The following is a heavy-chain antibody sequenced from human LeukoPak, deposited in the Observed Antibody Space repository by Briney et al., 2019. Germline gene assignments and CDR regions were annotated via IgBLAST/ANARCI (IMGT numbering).Heavy chain of an antibody. J-gene: IGHJ1*01. CDR1: GFTFNSYA. Sequence: GGSLRLSCAASGFTFNSYAMSWLRQAPGRGLEGVSSISGCGGSTYYADSVKGRFTLSRDNSKNTLYLQMNSLRAEDTAVYYCAKDRSFSYYDSTEPGPLQHSGLGALVTVSS. D-gene: IGHD3-22*01. V-gene: IGHV3-23*01. CDR2: ISGCGGST. CDR3: AKDRSFSYYDSTEPGPLQH.